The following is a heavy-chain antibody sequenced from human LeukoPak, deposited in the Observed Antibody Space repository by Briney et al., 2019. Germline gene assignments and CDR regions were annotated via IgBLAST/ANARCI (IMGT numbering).Heavy chain of an antibody. CDR2: IYYSGSA. CDR3: ARGSVYDFWSGYYFDY. Sequence: SETLSLTCTVSGGSVSSGSYYWSWIRQPPGKGLEWIGYIYYSGSANYNPSLKSRVTISVDRSKNQFSLKLSSVTAADTAVYYCARGSVYDFWSGYYFDYWGQGTLVTVSS. D-gene: IGHD3-3*01. V-gene: IGHV4-61*01. CDR1: GGSVSSGSYY. J-gene: IGHJ4*02.